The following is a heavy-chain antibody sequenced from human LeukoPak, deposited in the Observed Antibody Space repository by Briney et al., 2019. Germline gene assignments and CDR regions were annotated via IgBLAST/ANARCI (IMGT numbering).Heavy chain of an antibody. Sequence: GGSLRLSCAASGFTVSSNYMSWVRQAPGKGLEWVSAISGSGATTYYADSVKGRFTISRDNSKNTLYLQMSSVRAEDTALYYCAKDRTWGLDYWGQGTLVTVSS. CDR2: ISGSGATT. V-gene: IGHV3-23*01. CDR3: AKDRTWGLDY. D-gene: IGHD7-27*01. CDR1: GFTVSSNY. J-gene: IGHJ4*02.